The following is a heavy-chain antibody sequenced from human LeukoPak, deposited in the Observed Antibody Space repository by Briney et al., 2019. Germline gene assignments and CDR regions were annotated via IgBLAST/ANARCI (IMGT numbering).Heavy chain of an antibody. J-gene: IGHJ5*02. CDR2: IFYTGSA. V-gene: IGHV4-59*08. D-gene: IGHD3-16*01. CDR3: ARHSSIAGGRLSGYWLDP. Sequence: PSETLSLTCTVSGASITTHWWSWLRQPPGKGLEWIAYIFYTGSANYNSSLKSRVTISVDTSKNQVSLKLSSVTAADTAVYYCARHSSIAGGRLSGYWLDPWGQGTLVTVSS. CDR1: GASITTHW.